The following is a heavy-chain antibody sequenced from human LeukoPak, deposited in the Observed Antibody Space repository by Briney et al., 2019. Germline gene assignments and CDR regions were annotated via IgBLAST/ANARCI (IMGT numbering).Heavy chain of an antibody. CDR1: GITFSSYG. V-gene: IGHV3-30*18. J-gene: IGHJ4*02. D-gene: IGHD6-19*01. CDR2: ISYDGSNK. Sequence: PGGSLRLSCAASGITFSSYGMHWVRQAPGKGLEWVAVISYDGSNKYYADSVKGRFTISRDNSKNTLYVQMNSLRTEDTAVYYCAKGAAVAVLDYWGQGTLVTVSS. CDR3: AKGAAVAVLDY.